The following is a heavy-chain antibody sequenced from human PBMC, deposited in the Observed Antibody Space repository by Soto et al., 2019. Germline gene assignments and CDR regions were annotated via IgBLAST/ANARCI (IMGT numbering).Heavy chain of an antibody. V-gene: IGHV3-9*01. Sequence: VQLVESGGGLVQPGRSLRLSCAASGFTFDDYAMHWVRQAPGKGLEWVSGISWNSGSIGYADSVKGRFTISRDNAKNSLYLQMNSLRAEDTALYYCAKGLVGGRAFDIWGQGTMVTVSS. CDR1: GFTFDDYA. CDR2: ISWNSGSI. D-gene: IGHD2-8*02. J-gene: IGHJ3*02. CDR3: AKGLVGGRAFDI.